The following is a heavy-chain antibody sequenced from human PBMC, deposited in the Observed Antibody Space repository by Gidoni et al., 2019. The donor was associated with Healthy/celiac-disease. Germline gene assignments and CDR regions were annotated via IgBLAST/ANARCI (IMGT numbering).Heavy chain of an antibody. Sequence: QLQLQESGPGLVKPSETLSLTCTVSGGSISSSSYYWGWIRQPPGKGLEWIGSIYYGGTTYYNPSLKSRVTISVETSKNQFSLKLTSVTAADTAVYYCAREGITASGFFDYWGQGTLVTVSS. D-gene: IGHD1-20*01. J-gene: IGHJ4*02. CDR3: AREGITASGFFDY. CDR2: IYYGGTT. V-gene: IGHV4-39*07. CDR1: GGSISSSSYY.